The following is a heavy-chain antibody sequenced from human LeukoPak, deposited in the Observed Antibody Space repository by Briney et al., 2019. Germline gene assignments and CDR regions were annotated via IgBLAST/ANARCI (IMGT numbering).Heavy chain of an antibody. J-gene: IGHJ4*02. CDR3: ARGEDDSSGYYYENFDY. V-gene: IGHV4-34*01. Sequence: SETLSLTCAVYGGSFSGYYWSWIRQPPGKGLEWIGEINHSGSTNYNPSLKSRVTIPVDTSKNQFSLKLSSVTAADTAVYYCARGEDDSSGYYYENFDYWGQGTLVTVSS. D-gene: IGHD3-22*01. CDR1: GGSFSGYY. CDR2: INHSGST.